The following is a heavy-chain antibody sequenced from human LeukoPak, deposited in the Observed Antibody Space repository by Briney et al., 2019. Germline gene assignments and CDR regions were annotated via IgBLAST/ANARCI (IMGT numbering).Heavy chain of an antibody. V-gene: IGHV4-61*02. CDR3: ARALTYYDFWSGFSFDI. D-gene: IGHD3-3*01. CDR1: GGSISSGSYY. CDR2: IYISGST. J-gene: IGHJ3*02. Sequence: SETLSLTCTVSGGSISSGSYYWSWIRQPAGKGLEWIGRIYISGSTNYNPSLRSRVTISVDTSKNQFSLKLSSVTAADTAVYYCARALTYYDFWSGFSFDIWGQGTMVTVSS.